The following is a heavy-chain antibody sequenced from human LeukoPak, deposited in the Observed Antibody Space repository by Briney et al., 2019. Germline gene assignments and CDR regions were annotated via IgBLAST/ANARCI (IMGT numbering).Heavy chain of an antibody. J-gene: IGHJ4*02. Sequence: PGGSLRLSCAASGFTFSSYSMNWVRQAPGKGLEWVSSISSSSSYIYYADSVKGRFTISRDSAKNSLYLQMNSLRAEDTAVYYCARDSGEGFLPSPEDYWGQGTLVTVSS. D-gene: IGHD3-10*01. CDR3: ARDSGEGFLPSPEDY. V-gene: IGHV3-21*01. CDR1: GFTFSSYS. CDR2: ISSSSSYI.